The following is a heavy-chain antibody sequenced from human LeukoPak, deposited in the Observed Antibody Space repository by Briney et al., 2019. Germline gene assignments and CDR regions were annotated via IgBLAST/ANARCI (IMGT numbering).Heavy chain of an antibody. J-gene: IGHJ4*02. D-gene: IGHD5-18*01. V-gene: IGHV3-30-3*01. CDR3: ARAVSLHRILLPDY. CDR1: GFTFSTYA. CDR2: ISHDGTTK. Sequence: GGSLRLSCTASGFTFSTYALHWVRQAPGKGLEWVAVISHDGTTKYYADSVKGRFTISRDNSKNTLYLQMSSLRVEDTAVYYCARAVSLHRILLPDYWGQGTLVTVSS.